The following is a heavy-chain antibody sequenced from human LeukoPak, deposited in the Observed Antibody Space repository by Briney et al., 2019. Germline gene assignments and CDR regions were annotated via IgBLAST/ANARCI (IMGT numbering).Heavy chain of an antibody. CDR1: GYTFTSYD. CDR3: ARKQLLLDDAFDI. V-gene: IGHV1-8*03. D-gene: IGHD2-2*01. Sequence: GASVKVSCKASGYTFTSYDINWVRQATGQGLEWMGWMNPNSGNTGYAQKFQGRVTITRNTSISTAYMELSSLRSEDTVVYYCARKQLLLDDAFDIWGQGTMVAVSS. J-gene: IGHJ3*02. CDR2: MNPNSGNT.